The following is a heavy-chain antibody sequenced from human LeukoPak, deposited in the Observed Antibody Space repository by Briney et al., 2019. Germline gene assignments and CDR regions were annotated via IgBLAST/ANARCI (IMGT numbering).Heavy chain of an antibody. CDR2: ISGSGGST. J-gene: IGHJ4*02. V-gene: IGHV3-23*01. CDR3: AKDEDIVVVPAAIIDY. Sequence: GGSLRLSCAASGFTFSSYAMSWVRQPPGKALEWFSAISGSGGSTYYADSVKGRFTISRDNSKNTLYLQMNSLRAEDTAVYYCAKDEDIVVVPAAIIDYWGQAPLVTVSS. D-gene: IGHD2-2*01. CDR1: GFTFSSYA.